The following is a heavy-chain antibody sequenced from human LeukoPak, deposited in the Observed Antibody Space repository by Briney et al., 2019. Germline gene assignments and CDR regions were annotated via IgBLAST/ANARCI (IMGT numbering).Heavy chain of an antibody. J-gene: IGHJ4*01. CDR3: VRDNAYTFDC. CDR1: GFKFSSYW. D-gene: IGHD5-24*01. V-gene: IGHV3-74*01. CDR2: INTNGDSA. Sequence: GGSLRLSCAVSGFKFSSYWMNWVRQVPGRGLMWVAHINTNGDSANYADSVKGRFTISRDNAKSTLSLQMNSLRAEDTAIYYCVRDNAYTFDCWGQGTLVTVSS.